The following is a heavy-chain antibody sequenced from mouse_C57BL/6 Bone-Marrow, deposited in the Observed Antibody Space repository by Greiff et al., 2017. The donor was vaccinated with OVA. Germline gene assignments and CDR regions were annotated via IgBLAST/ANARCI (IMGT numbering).Heavy chain of an antibody. CDR3: ARGGYYGRNAMDY. J-gene: IGHJ4*01. Sequence: VQLQQPGAELVKPGASVKLSCKASGYTFTSYWMQWVKQRPRPGLEWIGEIDPSDSYTNYNQKFKGKATLTVDTSSSTAYMQLSSLTSEDSAVYYCARGGYYGRNAMDYWGQGTSVTVSS. CDR1: GYTFTSYW. V-gene: IGHV1-50*01. D-gene: IGHD1-1*01. CDR2: IDPSDSYT.